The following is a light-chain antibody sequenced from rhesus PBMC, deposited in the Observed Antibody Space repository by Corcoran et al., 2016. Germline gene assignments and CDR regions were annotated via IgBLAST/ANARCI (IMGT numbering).Light chain of an antibody. J-gene: IGLJ1*01. CDR1: SSDIGGYNY. V-gene: IGLV2S7*01. Sequence: QSAPTQPPSVSGSPGQSVTISCTGTSSDIGGYNYVSWYQQHPGKAPKLMIYGVSNRPSGVSDRLSGSKSSNTASLTISGLQAEDAAVYYCCSYPTSSTYIFGAGTRLTVL. CDR3: CSYPTSSTYI. CDR2: GVS.